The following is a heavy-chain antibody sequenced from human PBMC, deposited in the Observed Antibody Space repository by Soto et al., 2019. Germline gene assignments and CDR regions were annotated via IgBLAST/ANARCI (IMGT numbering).Heavy chain of an antibody. CDR3: AKDLSITMIVDDYYYYYGMDV. CDR2: IYSDGSST. D-gene: IGHD3-22*01. Sequence: GGSLRLSCAASGFTFGDYEMSWIRQAPGKGLVWVSRIYSDGSSTIYADFAKGRFTISRDNAKNTLYLQMNSLRAEDTAVYYCAKDLSITMIVDDYYYYYGMDVWGQGTTVTVSS. V-gene: IGHV3-74*01. CDR1: GFTFGDYE. J-gene: IGHJ6*02.